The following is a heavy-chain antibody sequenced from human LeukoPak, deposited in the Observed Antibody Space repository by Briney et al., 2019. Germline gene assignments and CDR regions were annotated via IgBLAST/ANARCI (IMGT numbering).Heavy chain of an antibody. J-gene: IGHJ4*02. CDR3: AREELYYDSSGYYLGKVAY. CDR1: GGSISSSGDY. CDR2: IYYSGST. Sequence: SETLSLTCTVSGGSISSSGDYWGWIRQPPGKGLEWIGSIYYSGSTYYNPSLKSRVTISVDTSKNQFSLKLSSVTAADTAVYYCAREELYYDSSGYYLGKVAYWGQGTLVTVSS. D-gene: IGHD3-22*01. V-gene: IGHV4-39*07.